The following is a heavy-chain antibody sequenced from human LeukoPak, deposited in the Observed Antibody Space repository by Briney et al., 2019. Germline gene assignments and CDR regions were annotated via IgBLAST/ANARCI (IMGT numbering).Heavy chain of an antibody. CDR3: AKLIATFRGGIDY. CDR1: GFTFSSSW. D-gene: IGHD3-16*01. V-gene: IGHV3-7*03. Sequence: GGSLRLSCAASGFTFSSSWMNWVRQAPGKGLEWVANINQDGSEKYYVDSVKGRFTISRDNAKNSLYLQMNSLRAEDTAIYYCAKLIATFRGGIDYWGQGTLVTVSS. CDR2: INQDGSEK. J-gene: IGHJ4*02.